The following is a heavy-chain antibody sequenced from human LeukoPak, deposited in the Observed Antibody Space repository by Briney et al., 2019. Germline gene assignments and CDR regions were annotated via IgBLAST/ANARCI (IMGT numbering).Heavy chain of an antibody. CDR2: IRKDGSDK. D-gene: IGHD3-16*01. Sequence: GGSLRLSCGASGFTFSRNGMHRVRQVPGKGLEWVTYIRKDGSDKYYADSVKGRFTIPRDSSKNMVYLQMNSLRVEDTALYYCAKDSNWAFDYWGQGTLVRVSS. V-gene: IGHV3-30*02. J-gene: IGHJ4*02. CDR3: AKDSNWAFDY. CDR1: GFTFSRNG.